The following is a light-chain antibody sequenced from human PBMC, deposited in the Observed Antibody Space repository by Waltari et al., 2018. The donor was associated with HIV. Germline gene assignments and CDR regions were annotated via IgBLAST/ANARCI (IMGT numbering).Light chain of an antibody. CDR3: QQYNDWPRT. V-gene: IGKV3-15*01. J-gene: IGKJ1*01. Sequence: EVVMTQSPATLSVSPGERAALACRASQSVSSNLAWYQQKPGQAPRLLIYAASTRATGVPVRISGSGSGTEFTLTISSLQSEDFAVYYSQQYNDWPRTFGQGTKVEIK. CDR2: AAS. CDR1: QSVSSN.